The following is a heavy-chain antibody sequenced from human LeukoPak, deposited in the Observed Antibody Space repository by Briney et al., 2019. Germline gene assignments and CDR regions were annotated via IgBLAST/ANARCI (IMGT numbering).Heavy chain of an antibody. V-gene: IGHV1-58*02. CDR1: GFTFTSSA. CDR3: AAGQWLVTLDAFDI. J-gene: IGHJ3*02. D-gene: IGHD6-19*01. CDR2: IVVGSGNT. Sequence: GASVKVSCKASGFTFTSSAMQWVRQARGQRLEWIGWIVVGSGNTNYAQKFQERVTITRDMSTSTAYMELSSLRSEDTAVYYCAAGQWLVTLDAFDIWGRGTMVTVS.